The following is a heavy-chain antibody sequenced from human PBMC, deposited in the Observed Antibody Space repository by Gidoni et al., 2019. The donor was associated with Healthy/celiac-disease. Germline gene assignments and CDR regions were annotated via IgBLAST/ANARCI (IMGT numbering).Heavy chain of an antibody. Sequence: QVQLQVSGPGLVKPSETLSHTCAVAGGSISSYYWSWIRQPAGKGLEWIGRIYTSGSTNYNPSLKSRVNMSVDTSKNQFSLKLCSVTAADTAVYYCARDERVTMVRGVIAAFDIWGQGTMVTVSS. V-gene: IGHV4-4*07. CDR2: IYTSGST. CDR1: GGSISSYY. CDR3: ARDERVTMVRGVIAAFDI. J-gene: IGHJ3*02. D-gene: IGHD3-10*01.